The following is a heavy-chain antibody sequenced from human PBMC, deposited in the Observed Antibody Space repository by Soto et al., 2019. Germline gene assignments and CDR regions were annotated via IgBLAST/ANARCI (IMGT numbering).Heavy chain of an antibody. CDR3: AHIEGYCSSTSCRSGHDY. CDR2: INPSGGSA. Sequence: ASVKVSCKASGYTFTSYYMHWVRQAPGQGLEWMGIINPSGGSASYAQKFQGRVTMTRDTSTSTVYTELSSLRSEDTAVYYCAHIEGYCSSTSCRSGHDYWGQGTLVTVSS. J-gene: IGHJ4*02. D-gene: IGHD2-2*01. CDR1: GYTFTSYY. V-gene: IGHV1-46*01.